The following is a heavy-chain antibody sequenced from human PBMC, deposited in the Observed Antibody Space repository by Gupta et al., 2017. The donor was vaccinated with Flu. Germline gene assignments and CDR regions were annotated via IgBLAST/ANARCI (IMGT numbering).Heavy chain of an antibody. Sequence: EVQLLESGGGLVQPGGSLRLCCAASGFTFSSYAMSWVRQAPGKGLEWVSAISGSGGSTYYADSVKGRFTISRDNSKNTLYLQMNSLRAEDTAVYYCAKDQLRGYSYGLFDYWGQGTLVTVSS. CDR3: AKDQLRGYSYGLFDY. CDR1: GFTFSSYA. J-gene: IGHJ4*02. CDR2: ISGSGGST. D-gene: IGHD5-18*01. V-gene: IGHV3-23*01.